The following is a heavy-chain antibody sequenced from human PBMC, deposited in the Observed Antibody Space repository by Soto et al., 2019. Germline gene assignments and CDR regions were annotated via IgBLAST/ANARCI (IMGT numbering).Heavy chain of an antibody. D-gene: IGHD3-10*01. Sequence: SETLSLTCAVSGGSISSGGYSWSWIRQPPGKGLEWIGYIYHSGSTYYNPSLKSRVTISVDRSKNQFSLKLSSVTAADTAVYYCASYYGSGRYYSNWFDPWGQGTLLTVSS. J-gene: IGHJ5*02. V-gene: IGHV4-30-2*01. CDR1: GGSISSGGYS. CDR2: IYHSGST. CDR3: ASYYGSGRYYSNWFDP.